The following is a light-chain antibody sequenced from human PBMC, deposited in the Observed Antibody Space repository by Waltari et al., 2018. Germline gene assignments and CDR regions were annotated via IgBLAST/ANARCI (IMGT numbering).Light chain of an antibody. CDR2: GAS. V-gene: IGKV3-20*01. Sequence: EIALTQSPGTLSLSPGERATLSRRASQSVSSSYLAWYHHKPGQAPRLLIYGASNRATGIPDRFSGSGSGTDFTLTINRLEPEDFAVYYCQYADTSLITFGQGTRLEIK. J-gene: IGKJ5*01. CDR1: QSVSSSY. CDR3: QYADTSLIT.